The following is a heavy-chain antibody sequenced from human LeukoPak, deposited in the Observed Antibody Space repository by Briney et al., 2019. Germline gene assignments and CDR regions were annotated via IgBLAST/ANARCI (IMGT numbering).Heavy chain of an antibody. V-gene: IGHV3-9*01. CDR3: AKVRGYSYGPFDY. J-gene: IGHJ4*02. Sequence: GGSLRLSCTASGFTFDDYAMHWVQQAPGKGLEWVSGIGWNSGSIDYADSVKGRFTISRDNAKNSLYLQMNSLRTEDTALYYCAKVRGYSYGPFDYWGQGNLVTVSS. D-gene: IGHD5-18*01. CDR1: GFTFDDYA. CDR2: IGWNSGSI.